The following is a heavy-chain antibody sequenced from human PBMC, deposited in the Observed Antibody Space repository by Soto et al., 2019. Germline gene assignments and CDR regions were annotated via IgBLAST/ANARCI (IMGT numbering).Heavy chain of an antibody. J-gene: IGHJ3*02. Sequence: ASVKVSCKASGGTFSSYAINWVRQAPGQGLEWMGGIIPIFGTANYAQNFQGRVTITADESTTTAYMALSSLRSEDTAVYYCAKHSTSHDAFDIWGQGTMVIVS. D-gene: IGHD6-6*01. V-gene: IGHV1-69*13. CDR2: IIPIFGTA. CDR1: GGTFSSYA. CDR3: AKHSTSHDAFDI.